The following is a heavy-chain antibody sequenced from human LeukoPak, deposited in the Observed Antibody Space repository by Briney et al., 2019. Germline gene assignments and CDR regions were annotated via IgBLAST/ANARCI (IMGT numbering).Heavy chain of an antibody. CDR1: GGSISSSGYY. V-gene: IGHV4-39*01. D-gene: IGHD1-1*01. J-gene: IGHJ4*02. Sequence: SETLSLTCTVSGGSISSSGYYWGWIRQPPGKGLEWIGTIYFSGNTYYNPSLKSRVTISVDSSKNQFSLKLSSVIAADTAVYYCARHLYNWNDIHPLHFDYWGQGTVVTVSS. CDR3: ARHLYNWNDIHPLHFDY. CDR2: IYFSGNT.